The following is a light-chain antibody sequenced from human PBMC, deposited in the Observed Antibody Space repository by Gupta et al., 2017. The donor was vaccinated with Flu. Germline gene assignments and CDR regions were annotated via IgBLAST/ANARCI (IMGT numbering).Light chain of an antibody. V-gene: IGLV4-69*01. J-gene: IGLJ2*01. CDR1: SGHSTYA. Sequence: QLVLTQSPSASASPGASLNLTFPLSSGHSTYAIPWHHQPPEKGPRYLIKIKEDGSHRRGDGIPDRFSGSSSGAERYLIISSLQSEDEGDYYCQSWGSGPVFGGGTKLTVL. CDR2: IKEDGSH. CDR3: QSWGSGPV.